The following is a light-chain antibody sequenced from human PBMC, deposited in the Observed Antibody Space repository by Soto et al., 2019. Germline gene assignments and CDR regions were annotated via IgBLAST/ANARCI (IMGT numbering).Light chain of an antibody. J-gene: IGKJ1*01. CDR3: QQYNNWPTWT. V-gene: IGKV3-15*01. Sequence: EIVLTQSPAALSVSPGDSATLSCRASQSVSNNLAWYQQRPGQAPTLLIYRASERAPGVPDRFSGRGSGTEFTLTISSLQSDDFVVYFCQQYNNWPTWTFGQGTKVDI. CDR2: RAS. CDR1: QSVSNN.